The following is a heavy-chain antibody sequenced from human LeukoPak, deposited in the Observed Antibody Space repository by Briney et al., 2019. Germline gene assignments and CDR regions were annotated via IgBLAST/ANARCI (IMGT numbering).Heavy chain of an antibody. V-gene: IGHV3-21*01. CDR1: GFTFSSYS. CDR3: ARDQEDCSGGSCYSWFDP. Sequence: GGSLRLSCAASGFTFSSYSMDWVRQAPGKGLEWVSSISSSSSYIYYADSVKGRFTISRDNAKNSLYLQMNSLRAEDTAVYYCARDQEDCSGGSCYSWFDPWGQGTLVTVSS. J-gene: IGHJ5*02. CDR2: ISSSSSYI. D-gene: IGHD2-15*01.